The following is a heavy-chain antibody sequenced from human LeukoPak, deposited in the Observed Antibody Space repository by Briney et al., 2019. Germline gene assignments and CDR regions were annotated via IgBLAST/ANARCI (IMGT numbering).Heavy chain of an antibody. D-gene: IGHD6-19*01. CDR2: INKDGSNK. CDR1: GFSFSNHY. Sequence: GGSLRLSCAASGFSFSNHYMRWIRQAPGKGLEWVANINKDGSNKWHLGSVKGRFTVSRDNARNALYLQMNSLRVEDTAVYYCTRVIVAVPGYFDYFDFWGQGALVTVSS. CDR3: TRVIVAVPGYFDYFDF. V-gene: IGHV3-7*01. J-gene: IGHJ4*02.